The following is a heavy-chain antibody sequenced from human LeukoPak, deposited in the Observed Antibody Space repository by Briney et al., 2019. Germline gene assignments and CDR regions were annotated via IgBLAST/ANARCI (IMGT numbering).Heavy chain of an antibody. D-gene: IGHD6-19*01. V-gene: IGHV3-30*04. J-gene: IGHJ5*02. Sequence: GGSLRLSCAASGFTFSSYAMHWVRQAPGKGLEWVAVISYDGSNKYYADSVKGRFTISRDNSKNTLYLQMNSLRAEDTAVYYCARDTAGTGYPWGQGTLVTVSS. CDR3: ARDTAGTGYP. CDR2: ISYDGSNK. CDR1: GFTFSSYA.